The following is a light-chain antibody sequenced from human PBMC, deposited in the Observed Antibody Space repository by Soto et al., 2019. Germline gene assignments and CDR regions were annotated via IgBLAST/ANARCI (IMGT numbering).Light chain of an antibody. J-gene: IGKJ1*01. CDR3: QQYGNSRT. Sequence: EIVLTHSPGTLSLSPGERASLSCRASQSVSSSYLAWYQQKPGQAPRLLIYGASSRATGIPDRFSGSGSGTDFTLTISRMEPEDFAVYYCQQYGNSRTFGQGTKV. CDR1: QSVSSSY. V-gene: IGKV3-20*01. CDR2: GAS.